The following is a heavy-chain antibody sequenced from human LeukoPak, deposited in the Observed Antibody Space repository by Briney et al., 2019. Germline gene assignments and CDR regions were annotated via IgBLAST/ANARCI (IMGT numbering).Heavy chain of an antibody. CDR3: ARRRERGYYGSGTFDP. D-gene: IGHD3-10*01. V-gene: IGHV4-34*01. Sequence: SETLSLTCAVYGGSFSGYYWSWIRQPPGKGLEWIGEINHSGSTNYNPSLKSRVTISVDTSKNQFSLKLSSVTAADTAVYYCARRRERGYYGSGTFDPWGQGTLVTVSS. CDR1: GGSFSGYY. J-gene: IGHJ5*02. CDR2: INHSGST.